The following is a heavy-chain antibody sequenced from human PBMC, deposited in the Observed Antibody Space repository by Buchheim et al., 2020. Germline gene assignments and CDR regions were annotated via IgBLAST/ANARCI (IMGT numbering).Heavy chain of an antibody. CDR1: GFTFSDHY. V-gene: IGHV3-72*01. CDR3: TGAYSDYRSLPW. J-gene: IGHJ4*02. D-gene: IGHD4-11*01. CDR2: SRNKGQGYTT. Sequence: EVQLVESGGGLVQPGGSLRLSCAASGFTFSDHYMDWVRQAPGKGLEWVARSRNKGQGYTTEYAASVKGRFSILRDDSKKSLYLQMNSLKTEDTAVYYCTGAYSDYRSLPWWGQGTL.